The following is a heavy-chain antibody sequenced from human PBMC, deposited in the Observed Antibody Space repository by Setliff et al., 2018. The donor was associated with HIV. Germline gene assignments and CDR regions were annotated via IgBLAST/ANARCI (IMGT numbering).Heavy chain of an antibody. V-gene: IGHV1-69*13. CDR2: IIPIFSTS. CDR1: GSTFTSYA. D-gene: IGHD3-3*01. CDR3: ARVADRNYDFWSAYEY. Sequence: SVKVSCKASGSTFTSYAINWVRQAPGQGLEWMGGIIPIFSTSNYAQRFQGRVTITADESTSTAYMELYNLRSEDTAVYYCARVADRNYDFWSAYEYWGQGTLVTVSS. J-gene: IGHJ4*02.